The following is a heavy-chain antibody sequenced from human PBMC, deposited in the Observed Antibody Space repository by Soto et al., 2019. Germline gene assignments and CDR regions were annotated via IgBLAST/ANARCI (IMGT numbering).Heavy chain of an antibody. V-gene: IGHV1-69*13. J-gene: IGHJ5*02. Sequence: SVKVSCKASGGTFSSYAISWVRRAPGQGLEWMGGIIPIFGTANYAQKFQGRVTITADESTSTAYMELSSLRSEDTAVYYCARDSDSRYCSSTSCYNPPYNWFDPWGQGTLVTVSS. D-gene: IGHD2-2*02. CDR3: ARDSDSRYCSSTSCYNPPYNWFDP. CDR1: GGTFSSYA. CDR2: IIPIFGTA.